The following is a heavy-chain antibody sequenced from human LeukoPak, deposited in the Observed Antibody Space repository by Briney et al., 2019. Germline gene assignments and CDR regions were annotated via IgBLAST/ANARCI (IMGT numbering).Heavy chain of an antibody. V-gene: IGHV3-23*01. Sequence: PGGSLRLYCAASGFTFSNNAMSWVRQAPGKGLEWVSAVSASAAITYYADSVKGRFTISRDNSNNTLYLQMNSLRVEDTAVYYCAKSKSTRLYDSFAYLFDSWGQGTLVTVSS. CDR3: AKSKSTRLYDSFAYLFDS. J-gene: IGHJ4*02. CDR2: VSASAAIT. D-gene: IGHD3-16*01. CDR1: GFTFSNNA.